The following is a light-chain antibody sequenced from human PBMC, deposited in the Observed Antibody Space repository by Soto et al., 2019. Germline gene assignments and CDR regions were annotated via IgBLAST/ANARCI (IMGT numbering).Light chain of an antibody. CDR2: GAS. CDR1: QSVSSN. V-gene: IGKV3-15*01. CDR3: QQYNSRPLT. Sequence: EIVMTQSPATLSVSTGERATLSCRASQSVSSNFAWYQQKPGQAPRVLIYGASTRATGIPARFSGSGSGTEFTLTISSLQSEDFAVYYCQQYNSRPLTFGGGTKVDIK. J-gene: IGKJ4*01.